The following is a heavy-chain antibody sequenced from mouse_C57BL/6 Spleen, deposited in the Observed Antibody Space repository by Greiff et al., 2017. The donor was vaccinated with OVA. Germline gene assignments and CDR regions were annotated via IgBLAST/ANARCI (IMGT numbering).Heavy chain of an antibody. CDR1: GFTFSSYA. D-gene: IGHD2-3*01. CDR2: ISSGGDYI. CDR3: TRDGGTGDWFAY. J-gene: IGHJ3*01. Sequence: EVKVVESGEGLVKPGGSLKLSCAASGFTFSSYAMSWVRQTPEKRLEWVAYISSGGDYIYYADTVKGRFTISRDNARNTLYLQMSSLKSEDTAMYYCTRDGGTGDWFAYWGQGTLVTVSA. V-gene: IGHV5-9-1*02.